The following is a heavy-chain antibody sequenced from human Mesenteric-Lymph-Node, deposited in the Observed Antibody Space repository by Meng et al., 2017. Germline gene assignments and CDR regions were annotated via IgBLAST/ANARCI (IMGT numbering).Heavy chain of an antibody. V-gene: IGHV1-8*01. CDR2: LNPNTGYT. Sequence: ASVKVSCKASGYTFTSYDINWVRQAPGQGLEWMGFLNPNTGYTGYAQKFQGRVTMTRDTSTSTVYMELSSLRSEDTAVYYCARDLDYDSSGYFDYWGQGTLVTVSS. D-gene: IGHD3-22*01. J-gene: IGHJ4*02. CDR1: GYTFTSYD. CDR3: ARDLDYDSSGYFDY.